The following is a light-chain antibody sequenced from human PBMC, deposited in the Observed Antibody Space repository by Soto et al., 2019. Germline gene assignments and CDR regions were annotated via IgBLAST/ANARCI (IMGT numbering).Light chain of an antibody. CDR2: EVS. CDR3: SSYTGSDSWV. Sequence: QSVLTQPASVSGSPGQSITISCTGTTSDVGGFNYVSWHQQHPGKAPQLMIYEVSNRPSGVSNRFAGSKSGNTASLTISGLQAEDEADYYCSSYTGSDSWVFGGGTKLTVL. CDR1: TSDVGGFNY. J-gene: IGLJ3*02. V-gene: IGLV2-14*01.